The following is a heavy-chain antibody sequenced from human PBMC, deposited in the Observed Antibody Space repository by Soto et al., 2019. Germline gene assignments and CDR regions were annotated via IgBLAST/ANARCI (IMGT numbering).Heavy chain of an antibody. V-gene: IGHV3-33*01. CDR2: IWYDGSNK. Sequence: GVSLRLSCAASGFTFSSYGMHWVRQAPGKGLEWVAVIWYDGSNKYYADSVKGRFTISRDNSKNTLYLQMNSLRAEDTAVYYCTRDRSSYDLLTGYHNTYHYYYGMDVWGHGTTVTVS. J-gene: IGHJ6*02. D-gene: IGHD3-9*01. CDR3: TRDRSSYDLLTGYHNTYHYYYGMDV. CDR1: GFTFSSYG.